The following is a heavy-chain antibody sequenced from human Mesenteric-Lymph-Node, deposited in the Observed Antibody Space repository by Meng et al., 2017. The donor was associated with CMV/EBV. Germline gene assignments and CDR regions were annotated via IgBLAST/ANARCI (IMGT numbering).Heavy chain of an antibody. CDR1: GFTFSGSA. D-gene: IGHD2-15*01. J-gene: IGHJ6*02. V-gene: IGHV3-73*01. Sequence: GGSLRLSCAASGFTFSGSAMHWVRQASGKGLEWVGRIRSKANSYATAYAASVKGRFTISRDDSKNTAYLQMNSLKTEDTAVYYCTRHRIIYGMDVWGQGTTVTVSS. CDR3: TRHRIIYGMDV. CDR2: IRSKANSYAT.